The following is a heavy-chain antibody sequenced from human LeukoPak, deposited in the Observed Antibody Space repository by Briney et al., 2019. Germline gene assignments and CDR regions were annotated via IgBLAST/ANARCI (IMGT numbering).Heavy chain of an antibody. CDR3: ARGRCSGGSCYDFDY. J-gene: IGHJ4*02. CDR1: GYTFTSYD. CDR2: MNPNSGNT. D-gene: IGHD2-15*01. Sequence: RASVTVSCTASGYTFTSYDINWVRQATGQGLEWMGWMNPNSGNTGYARKFQGRVTMTRNTSISTAYMELSSLRSEDTAVYYCARGRCSGGSCYDFDYWGQGTLVTVSS. V-gene: IGHV1-8*01.